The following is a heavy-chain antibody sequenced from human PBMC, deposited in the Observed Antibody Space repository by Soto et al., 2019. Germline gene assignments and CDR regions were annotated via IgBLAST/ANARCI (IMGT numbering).Heavy chain of an antibody. CDR3: AKRSSSSTFDY. V-gene: IGHV1-18*01. D-gene: IGHD6-6*01. CDR1: GYNFNSYT. Sequence: ASVKVSCKASGYNFNSYTISWVRQAPGQGLEWMGRISAYNGNTNYAQKLQGRVTMTTDTSTSTAYMELRSLRSDDTAVYYCAKRSSSSTFDYWGQGTLVTVSS. J-gene: IGHJ4*02. CDR2: ISAYNGNT.